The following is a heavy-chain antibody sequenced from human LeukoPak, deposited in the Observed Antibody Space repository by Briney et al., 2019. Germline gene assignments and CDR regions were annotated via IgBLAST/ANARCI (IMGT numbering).Heavy chain of an antibody. CDR2: ISSSGSTI. V-gene: IGHV3-48*03. Sequence: GGSLRLSCAASGFTFSSYEMNWVRQAPGKGLEWVSYISSSGSTIYYADSVKGRFTISRDNAKNSLYLQMNSLRAEDTAVYYCARAFMATILDWGQGTLVTVSS. J-gene: IGHJ4*02. CDR1: GFTFSSYE. CDR3: ARAFMATILD. D-gene: IGHD5-24*01.